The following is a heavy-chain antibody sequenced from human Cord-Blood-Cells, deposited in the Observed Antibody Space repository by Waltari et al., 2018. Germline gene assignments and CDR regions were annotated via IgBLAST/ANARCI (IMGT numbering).Heavy chain of an antibody. CDR3: ARVDYRTIAAAGSDY. J-gene: IGHJ4*02. Sequence: QVQLQQWGAGLLKPSETLSLTCAVYGGSFSGYYWSWLRQPPGKGLEWVGEINHSGSTNYNPSLKSRVTISVDTSKNQFSLKLSSVTAADTAVYYCARVDYRTIAAAGSDYWGQGTLVTVSS. D-gene: IGHD6-13*01. CDR1: GGSFSGYY. V-gene: IGHV4-34*01. CDR2: INHSGST.